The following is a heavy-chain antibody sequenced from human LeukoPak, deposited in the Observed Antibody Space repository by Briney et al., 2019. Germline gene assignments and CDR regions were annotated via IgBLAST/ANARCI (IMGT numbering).Heavy chain of an antibody. Sequence: GASVKVSCKASGYTFTSYDINWVRQATGQGLEGMGWMNPNSGNTGYAQKFQGRVTMTRNTSISTAYMELSSLRSEDTAVYYCARGGGRYRSNAFDIWGQGTMVTVSS. CDR1: GYTFTSYD. CDR2: MNPNSGNT. D-gene: IGHD3-16*02. CDR3: ARGGGRYRSNAFDI. J-gene: IGHJ3*02. V-gene: IGHV1-8*01.